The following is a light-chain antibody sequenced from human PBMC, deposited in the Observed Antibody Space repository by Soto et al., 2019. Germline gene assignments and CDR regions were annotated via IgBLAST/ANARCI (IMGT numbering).Light chain of an antibody. J-gene: IGKJ2*01. Sequence: EIVLTQSPGTLSLSPGEGAALSCRTSQSISSSYLAWYQQKPGQAPRLLIDAASSSVTGIPDRFSGSGSGTNFSIIIIRLVPEDFAVYYCQLHGGSHMFSFGQGTKLEIK. V-gene: IGKV3-20*01. CDR3: QLHGGSHMFS. CDR1: QSISSSY. CDR2: AAS.